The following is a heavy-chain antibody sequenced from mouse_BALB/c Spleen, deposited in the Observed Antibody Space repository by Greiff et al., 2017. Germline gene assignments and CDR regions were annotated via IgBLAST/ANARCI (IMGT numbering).Heavy chain of an antibody. CDR2: INSNGGST. V-gene: IGHV5-6-2*01. Sequence: DVKLVESGGGLVKLGGSLKLSCAASGFTFSSYYMSWVRQTPEKRLELVAAINSNGGSTYYPDTVKGRFTISRDNAKNTLYLQMSSLKSEDTALYYCARHGTGPSYAMDYWGQGTSVTVSS. J-gene: IGHJ4*01. CDR3: ARHGTGPSYAMDY. D-gene: IGHD4-1*01. CDR1: GFTFSSYY.